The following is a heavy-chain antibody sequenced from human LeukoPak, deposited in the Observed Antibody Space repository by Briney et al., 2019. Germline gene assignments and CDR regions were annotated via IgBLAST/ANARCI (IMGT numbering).Heavy chain of an antibody. J-gene: IGHJ4*02. D-gene: IGHD1-1*01. CDR1: GGSISSSY. V-gene: IGHV4-59*12. Sequence: PSETLSLTCTVSGGSISSSYWSWIRQPPGKGLEWIGYIYYSGSANYNPSLKSRVTMSVDTSKNQFSLKLRSVTAADTAVYYCARDRGTWNDDGFDYWGQGTLVTVSS. CDR2: IYYSGSA. CDR3: ARDRGTWNDDGFDY.